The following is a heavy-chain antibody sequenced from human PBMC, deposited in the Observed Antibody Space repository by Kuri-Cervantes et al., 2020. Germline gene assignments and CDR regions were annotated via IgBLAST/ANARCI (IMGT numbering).Heavy chain of an antibody. J-gene: IGHJ4*02. CDR2: IYYSGST. Sequence: SETLSLTCTVSGGSVSSGSYYWSWIRQPPGKGLEWIGYIYYSGSTNYNPSLKSRVTISVDTSKNQFSLKLSSVTAADTAVYYCASQYSSGWYEAPYWGQGTLVTVSS. D-gene: IGHD6-19*01. V-gene: IGHV4-61*01. CDR3: ASQYSSGWYEAPY. CDR1: GGSVSSGSYY.